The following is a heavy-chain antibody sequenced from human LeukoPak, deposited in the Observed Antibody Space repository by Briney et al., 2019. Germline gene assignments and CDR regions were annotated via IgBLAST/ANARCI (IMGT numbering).Heavy chain of an antibody. D-gene: IGHD2/OR15-2a*01. CDR1: GFTFSSYA. CDR3: ARGESFGLGLDY. J-gene: IGHJ4*02. V-gene: IGHV3-30-3*01. Sequence: GGSLRLSCAASGFTFSSYAMHWVRQAPGKELEWVAVISYDGSNKYYADSVKGRFTISRDNSKNTLYLQMNSLRAEDTAVYYCARGESFGLGLDYWGQGTLVTVSS. CDR2: ISYDGSNK.